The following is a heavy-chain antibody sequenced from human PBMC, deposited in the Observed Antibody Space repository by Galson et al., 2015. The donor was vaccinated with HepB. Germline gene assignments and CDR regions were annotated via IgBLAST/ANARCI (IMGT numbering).Heavy chain of an antibody. J-gene: IGHJ6*03. CDR2: ISDSGNT. V-gene: IGHV4-61*01. D-gene: IGHD6-19*01. Sequence: ETLSLTCTVSGGSINIGRYYWSWIRQSPGRRLEWIGYISDSGNTNYHPSLKSRVTISLDTSKNQFSLRLNSVTAADTAVYYCARQSREYSSGWYLGSFNYMDVWGKGSTVTVSS. CDR1: GGSINIGRYY. CDR3: ARQSREYSSGWYLGSFNYMDV.